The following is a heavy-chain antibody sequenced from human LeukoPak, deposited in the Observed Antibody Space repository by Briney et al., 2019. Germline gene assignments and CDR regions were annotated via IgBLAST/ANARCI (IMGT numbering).Heavy chain of an antibody. CDR2: IYTSGST. Sequence: PSETLSLTRTVSGGSISSYYWSWIRQPAGKGLEWIGRIYTSGSTNYNPSLQSRVTLSLDTSKNQFSLKLSSVTAADTAVYYCAREAQYGSGWYEDYWGQGTLVTVSS. CDR1: GGSISSYY. V-gene: IGHV4-4*07. J-gene: IGHJ4*02. CDR3: AREAQYGSGWYEDY. D-gene: IGHD6-19*01.